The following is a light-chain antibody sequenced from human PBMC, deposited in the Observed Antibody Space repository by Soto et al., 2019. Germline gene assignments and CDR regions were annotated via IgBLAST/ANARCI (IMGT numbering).Light chain of an antibody. CDR2: DVY. J-gene: IGLJ1*01. Sequence: QSVLTQPASVSGSPGQSIIISCTGTSSDIGGYNYVSWYQQHPGRGPKLIIYDVYNRPSGVSNRFSGSKSGNTASLTISGLQADDEADYFCSSYTTPSTRYVFGTGTKLTVL. CDR1: SSDIGGYNY. CDR3: SSYTTPSTRYV. V-gene: IGLV2-14*01.